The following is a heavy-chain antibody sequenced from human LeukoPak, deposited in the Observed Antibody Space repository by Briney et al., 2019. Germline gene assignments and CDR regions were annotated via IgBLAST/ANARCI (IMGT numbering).Heavy chain of an antibody. CDR3: ARVGGSSWANWFDP. J-gene: IGHJ5*02. V-gene: IGHV3-53*04. CDR2: IYSGGST. D-gene: IGHD6-13*01. Sequence: GGSLRLSCAASGFTVSSNYMSWVRQAPGRGLEWVSVIYSGGSTYYADSVKGRFTISRHNSKNTLYLQMNSLRAEDTAVYYCARVGGSSWANWFDPWGQGTLVTVSS. CDR1: GFTVSSNY.